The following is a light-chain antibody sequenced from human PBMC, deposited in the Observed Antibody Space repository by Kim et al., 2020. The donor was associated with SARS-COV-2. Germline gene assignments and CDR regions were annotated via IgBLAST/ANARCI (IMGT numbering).Light chain of an antibody. CDR3: QKCDRAPWT. CDR1: QDISNY. J-gene: IGKJ1*01. V-gene: IGKV1-27*01. Sequence: GDRVTITCRASQDISNYLAWFELKPGKAPKLLIYAASALQPGVPSRFSGSGSGTDLILTVTSLQPEDVATYYCQKCDRAPWTFGQGIKV. CDR2: AAS.